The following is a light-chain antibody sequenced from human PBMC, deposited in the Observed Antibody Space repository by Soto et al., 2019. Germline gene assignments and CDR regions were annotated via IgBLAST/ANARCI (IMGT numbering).Light chain of an antibody. CDR2: AAS. Sequence: DMQMTQSPSSLPASVGDRVNITCRASQSISNSLNWYQQKPGRAPKLLIHAASSLQGGVPSRFSGSGFGTDFTLTISSLQPEDFTTYYCQQTYSAPLTFGGGTKVEI. CDR1: QSISNS. CDR3: QQTYSAPLT. V-gene: IGKV1-39*01. J-gene: IGKJ4*01.